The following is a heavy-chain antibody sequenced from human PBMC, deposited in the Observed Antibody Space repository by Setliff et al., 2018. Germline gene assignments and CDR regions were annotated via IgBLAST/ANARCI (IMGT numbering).Heavy chain of an antibody. Sequence: GGSLRLSCAASGFTFSSYWMSWVRQAPGKGLEWVANIKQDGSEKYYVDSVKGRFTISRDNAKNSLYLQMNSLRAEDTAGYYCARDSPRGSLDYWGQGTLVTVSS. V-gene: IGHV3-7*01. J-gene: IGHJ4*02. D-gene: IGHD3-16*01. CDR1: GFTFSSYW. CDR3: ARDSPRGSLDY. CDR2: IKQDGSEK.